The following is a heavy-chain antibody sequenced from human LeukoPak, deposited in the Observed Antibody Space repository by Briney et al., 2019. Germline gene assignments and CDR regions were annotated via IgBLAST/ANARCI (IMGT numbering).Heavy chain of an antibody. V-gene: IGHV3-74*01. CDR3: ARSLGGAYDY. CDR2: INIDGSNT. CDR1: GFPFSSYW. D-gene: IGHD1-26*01. Sequence: GGSLRLSCAACGFPFSSYWMHWVRQAPGKGLVWVSRINIDGSNTDYADSVKGRFTISRDNAKNTLYLQMDSLRAEDTAVYYCARSLGGAYDYWGQGTLVTVSS. J-gene: IGHJ4*02.